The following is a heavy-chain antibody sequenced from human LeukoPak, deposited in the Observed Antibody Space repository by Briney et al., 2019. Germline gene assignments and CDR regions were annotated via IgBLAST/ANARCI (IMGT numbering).Heavy chain of an antibody. Sequence: ASVKVSCKASGGTFSSYAISWVRQAPGQGLEWMGGIIPIFGTANYAQKFQGRVTITADESTSTAYKELSSLRSEDTAVYYCARDRGATGDYWGQGTLVTVSS. D-gene: IGHD1-26*01. V-gene: IGHV1-69*01. CDR3: ARDRGATGDY. J-gene: IGHJ4*02. CDR1: GGTFSSYA. CDR2: IIPIFGTA.